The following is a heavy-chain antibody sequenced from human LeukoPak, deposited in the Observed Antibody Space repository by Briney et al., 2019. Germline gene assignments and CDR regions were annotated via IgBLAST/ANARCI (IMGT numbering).Heavy chain of an antibody. CDR2: INHSGST. CDR3: ARHRGPLYYYDSSGYYLGAFDI. V-gene: IGHV4-34*01. Sequence: SETLPLTCAVYGGSFSGYYWSWIRQPPGKGLEWIGEINHSGSTNYNPSLKSRVTISVDTSKNQFSLKLSSVTAADTAVYYCARHRGPLYYYDSSGYYLGAFDIWGQGTMVTVSS. CDR1: GGSFSGYY. J-gene: IGHJ3*02. D-gene: IGHD3-22*01.